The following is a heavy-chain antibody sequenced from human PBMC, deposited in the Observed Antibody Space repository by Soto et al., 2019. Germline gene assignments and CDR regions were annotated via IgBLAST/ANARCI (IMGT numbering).Heavy chain of an antibody. J-gene: IGHJ4*02. D-gene: IGHD4-17*01. CDR3: ARHQNNDYGDWAFDY. Sequence: GASVKVSCKASGYTFTSYGISWVRQAPGQGLEWMGWISAYNGNTNYAQKLQGRVTMTTDTSTSTAYMELRSLRSDDTAVYYCARHQNNDYGDWAFDYWGQGTLVTVSS. CDR2: ISAYNGNT. CDR1: GYTFTSYG. V-gene: IGHV1-18*01.